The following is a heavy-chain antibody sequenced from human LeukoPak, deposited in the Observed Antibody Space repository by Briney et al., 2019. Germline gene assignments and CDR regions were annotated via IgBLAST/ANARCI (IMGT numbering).Heavy chain of an antibody. CDR1: DGSISSNYY. V-gene: IGHV4-39*01. CDR2: ISYSGST. CDR3: ARNRRRYYFDY. J-gene: IGHJ4*02. Sequence: SETLSLTCAVSDGSISSNYYWGWIRQPPGKGLEWIGTISYSGSTYYNPSLKSRVTISVDTSKNQFSLKLSSVTAADTAVYYCARNRRRYYFDYWGQGTLVTVSS. D-gene: IGHD2/OR15-2a*01.